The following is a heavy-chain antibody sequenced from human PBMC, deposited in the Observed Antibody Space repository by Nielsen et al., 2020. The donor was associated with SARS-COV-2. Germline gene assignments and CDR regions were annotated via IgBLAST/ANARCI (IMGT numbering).Heavy chain of an antibody. V-gene: IGHV3-43*02. Sequence: GGSLRLSCAASGFTFDDYAMHWVRQAPGKGLEWVSLISGDGGSTYYADSVKGRFTISRDNSKNSLYLQMNSLRTEDTALYYCTTEAMVGRWGQGTLVTVSS. CDR1: GFTFDDYA. D-gene: IGHD5-18*01. CDR2: ISGDGGST. J-gene: IGHJ4*02. CDR3: TTEAMVGR.